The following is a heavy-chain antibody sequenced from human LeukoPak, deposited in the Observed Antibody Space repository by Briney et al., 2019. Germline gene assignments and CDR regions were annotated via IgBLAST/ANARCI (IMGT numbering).Heavy chain of an antibody. J-gene: IGHJ6*03. V-gene: IGHV5-51*01. Sequence: GESLKISCKGSGYSFTSYWIGWVRQMPGKGLEWMGIIYPGDSDTRYSPSFQGQVTISADKSISTAYLQWSSLKASDTAMYYCARHLRVVTLGRDYYYYMDVWGKGTTVTVSS. CDR2: IYPGDSDT. CDR3: ARHLRVVTLGRDYYYYMDV. D-gene: IGHD4-23*01. CDR1: GYSFTSYW.